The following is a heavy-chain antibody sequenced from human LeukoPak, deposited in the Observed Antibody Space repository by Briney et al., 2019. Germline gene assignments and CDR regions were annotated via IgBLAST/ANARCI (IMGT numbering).Heavy chain of an antibody. CDR2: IRSKGYGGTT. CDR3: TRVRSGNDFDY. D-gene: IGHD3-10*01. CDR1: GFTFGDHA. V-gene: IGHV3-49*04. J-gene: IGHJ4*02. Sequence: GGSLRLSCSASGFTFGDHAMSWVRQAPGKGLEWVGFIRSKGYGGTTEYAASVEGRFSLSRDDSKSFVYLQMSSLKTEDTAVYYCTRVRSGNDFDYWSQGTLVTVSS.